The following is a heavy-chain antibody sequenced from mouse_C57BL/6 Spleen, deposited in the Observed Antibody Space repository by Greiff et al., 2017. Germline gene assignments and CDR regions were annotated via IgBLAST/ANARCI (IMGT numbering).Heavy chain of an antibody. Sequence: VMLVESGAELARPGASVKLSCKASGYTFTSYGISWVKQRTGQGLEWIGEIYPRSGNTYYNEKFKGKATLTADKSSSTAYMELRSLTSEDSAVYFCARGDYYGSSSYWYFDVWGTGTTVTVSS. CDR2: IYPRSGNT. CDR1: GYTFTSYG. V-gene: IGHV1-81*01. CDR3: ARGDYYGSSSYWYFDV. D-gene: IGHD1-1*01. J-gene: IGHJ1*03.